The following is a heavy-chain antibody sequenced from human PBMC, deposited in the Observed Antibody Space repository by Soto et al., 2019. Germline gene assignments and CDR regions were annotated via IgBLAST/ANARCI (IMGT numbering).Heavy chain of an antibody. CDR3: ARATLVYCRRTSRHEGGGMDV. CDR2: IDPSDSYK. CDR1: GYRFTSYW. J-gene: IGHJ6*02. V-gene: IGHV5-10-1*01. D-gene: IGHD2-2*01. Sequence: GESPKILCKGSGYRFTSYWISWVRQMPGKXLEWRGRIDPSDSYKNYSPSFQGHVTIAADKSISTAYLQWISLKASDTAMNYCARATLVYCRRTSRHEGGGMDVWGQGTTVTVSS.